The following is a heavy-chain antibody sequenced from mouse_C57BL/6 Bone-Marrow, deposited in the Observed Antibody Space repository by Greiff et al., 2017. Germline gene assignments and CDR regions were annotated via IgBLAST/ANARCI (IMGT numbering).Heavy chain of an antibody. CDR1: GFNIKDDY. J-gene: IGHJ2*01. CDR3: TTYYYGSSSADD. D-gene: IGHD1-1*01. CDR2: IDPENGDT. V-gene: IGHV14-4*01. Sequence: VQLQQSGAELVRPGASVKLSCTASGFNIKDDYMHWVKQRPEQGLEWIGWIDPENGDTEYASKFQGKATITAETSSNTAYLQLSSLTSEDTAVYYCTTYYYGSSSADDWGQGTTLTVSS.